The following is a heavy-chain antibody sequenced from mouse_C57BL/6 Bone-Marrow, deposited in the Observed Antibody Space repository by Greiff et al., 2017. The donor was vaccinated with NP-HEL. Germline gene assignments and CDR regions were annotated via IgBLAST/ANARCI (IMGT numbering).Heavy chain of an antibody. CDR3: ARGGDGNWEN. CDR1: GYTFTDYY. D-gene: IGHD2-1*01. Sequence: EVQLQQSGPELVKPGASVKISCKASGYTFTDYYMNWVKQSHGKSLEWIGDINPNNGGTSYNQKFKGKATLTVDKSSSTAYMELRSLTSEDSAVYYCARGGDGNWENWGQGTTLTVSS. V-gene: IGHV1-26*01. CDR2: INPNNGGT. J-gene: IGHJ2*01.